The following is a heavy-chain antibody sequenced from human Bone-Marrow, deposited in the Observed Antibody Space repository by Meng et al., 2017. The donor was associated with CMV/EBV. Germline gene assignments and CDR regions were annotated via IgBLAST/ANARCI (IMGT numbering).Heavy chain of an antibody. Sequence: SETLSLTCTVSGVSITTNSYYWGWVRRPPGKGLEWIGNIHYSGNTNYKPSLESRVTISVDTSKSQFSLKLSSVTAADTAVYYCARGGSWGQGTLVTVSS. CDR2: IHYSGNT. CDR1: GVSITTNSYY. CDR3: ARGGS. J-gene: IGHJ4*02. V-gene: IGHV4-39*01.